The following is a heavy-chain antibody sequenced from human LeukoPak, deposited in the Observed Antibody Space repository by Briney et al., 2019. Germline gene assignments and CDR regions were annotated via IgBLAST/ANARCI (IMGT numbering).Heavy chain of an antibody. CDR1: GGTFSSYA. D-gene: IGHD1-26*01. V-gene: IGHV1-69*05. Sequence: ASVKVSCKASGGTFSSYAISWVRQAPGQGLEWMGGIIPIFGTANYAQKFQGRVTITTDESTSTAYMELSSLRSEDTAVYYCAREGPVSRWELLRFDYWGQGTLATVSS. CDR3: AREGPVSRWELLRFDY. J-gene: IGHJ4*02. CDR2: IIPIFGTA.